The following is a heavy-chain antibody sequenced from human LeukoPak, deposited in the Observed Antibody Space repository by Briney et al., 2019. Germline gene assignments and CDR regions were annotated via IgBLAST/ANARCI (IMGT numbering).Heavy chain of an antibody. Sequence: GRSLRLSCAASGFTFSSYAMHWVRQAPGKGLEWVAVISYDGSNKYYADSVKGRFTISTDNSKNTLYLQMNSLRAEDTAVYYCAREVVGYFDYWGQGTLVTVSS. CDR2: ISYDGSNK. CDR1: GFTFSSYA. V-gene: IGHV3-30*04. J-gene: IGHJ4*02. CDR3: AREVVGYFDY. D-gene: IGHD2-21*01.